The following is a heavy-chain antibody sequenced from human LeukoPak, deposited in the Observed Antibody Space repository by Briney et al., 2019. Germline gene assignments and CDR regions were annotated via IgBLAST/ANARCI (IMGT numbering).Heavy chain of an antibody. CDR3: ARSITNYYYYNMDV. D-gene: IGHD2-8*01. CDR2: MNPNSGNT. V-gene: IGHV1-8*01. Sequence: ASVTVSCKASGYTFTSYDINWVRQATGQGREWMGWMNPNSGNTGYEQKFQGRVTMTRDTSISTAYMELSSLRSEDTAVYYCARSITNYYYYNMDVWGKGTTVTVSS. J-gene: IGHJ6*03. CDR1: GYTFTSYD.